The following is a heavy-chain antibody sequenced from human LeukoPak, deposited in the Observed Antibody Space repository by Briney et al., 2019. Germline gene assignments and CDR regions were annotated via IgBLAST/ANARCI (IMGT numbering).Heavy chain of an antibody. CDR2: ISYDGSNK. CDR3: AKDSSGWVFGY. J-gene: IGHJ4*02. D-gene: IGHD6-19*01. CDR1: GFTFSSYG. Sequence: PGRSLRLSCAASGFTFSSYGMHWVRQAPGKGLEWVAVISYDGSNKYYADSVKGRFTISRDNSKNTLYLQMNSLRAEDTAVYYCAKDSSGWVFGYWGQGTLVTVSS. V-gene: IGHV3-30*18.